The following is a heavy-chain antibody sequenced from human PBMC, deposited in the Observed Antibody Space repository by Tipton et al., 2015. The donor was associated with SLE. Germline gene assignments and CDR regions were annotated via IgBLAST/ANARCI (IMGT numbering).Heavy chain of an antibody. CDR3: AKDRSYSYYGGED. J-gene: IGHJ4*02. CDR1: GFTFSSYS. V-gene: IGHV3-48*01. D-gene: IGHD4-11*01. CDR2: ISSSSSTI. Sequence: GSLRLSCAASGFTFSSYSMNWVRQAPGKGLEWVSYISSSSSTIYYADSVKGRFTISRDNAKNTLYLQMNSLRAEDTAVYYCAKDRSYSYYGGEDWGQGTLVTVSS.